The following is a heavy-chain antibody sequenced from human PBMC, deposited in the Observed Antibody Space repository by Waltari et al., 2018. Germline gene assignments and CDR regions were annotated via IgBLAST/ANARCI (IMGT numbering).Heavy chain of an antibody. Sequence: QVQLVQSGAEVKKPGSSVKVSCKASGGTFSSYAISWVRQAPGQGLEWMGRIIPIFATANSAQKFQGRGTITADKSTSTAYMELSSLRSEDTAGYYCARGGRGYDYGDYWGQGTLVTVSS. J-gene: IGHJ4*02. CDR2: IIPIFATA. CDR1: GGTFSSYA. CDR3: ARGGRGYDYGDY. V-gene: IGHV1-69*08. D-gene: IGHD2-15*01.